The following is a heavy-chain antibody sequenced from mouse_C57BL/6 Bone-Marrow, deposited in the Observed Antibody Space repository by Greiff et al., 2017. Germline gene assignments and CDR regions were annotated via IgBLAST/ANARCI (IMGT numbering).Heavy chain of an antibody. Sequence: DVMLVESGGGLVQPGGSLKLSCAASGFTFSDYYMYWVRQTPEKRLEWVAYISNGGGSTYYPDTVKGRFTISRDKAKNTLYLQRSRLKSEDTAMYYCSSSDGYWGQGTTLTVSS. V-gene: IGHV5-12*01. CDR3: SSSDGY. J-gene: IGHJ2*01. D-gene: IGHD2-3*01. CDR1: GFTFSDYY. CDR2: ISNGGGST.